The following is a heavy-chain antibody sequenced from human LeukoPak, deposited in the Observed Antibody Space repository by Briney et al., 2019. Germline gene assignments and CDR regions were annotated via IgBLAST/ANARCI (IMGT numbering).Heavy chain of an antibody. D-gene: IGHD5-18*01. CDR3: AREREDTAMGTLDY. CDR2: IYHSGST. V-gene: IGHV4-4*02. CDR1: GGSISSSNW. J-gene: IGHJ4*02. Sequence: SETLSLTCAVSGGSISSSNWWSWVRQPPGKGLEWIGEIYHSGSTNYNPSLKSRVTISVDKSKNQFSLKLSSVTAADTAVYYCAREREDTAMGTLDYWGQGTLVTVSS.